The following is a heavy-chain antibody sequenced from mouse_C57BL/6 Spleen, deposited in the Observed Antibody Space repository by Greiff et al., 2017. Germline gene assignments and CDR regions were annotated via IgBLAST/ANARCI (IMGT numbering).Heavy chain of an antibody. V-gene: IGHV1-42*01. D-gene: IGHD2-1*01. J-gene: IGHJ4*01. CDR3: ARWGNYDWDNAMDY. CDR1: GYSFTGYY. CDR2: INPSTGGT. Sequence: VQLQQSGPELVKPGASVKISCKASGYSFTGYYMNWVKQSPEKSLEWIGEINPSTGGTTYNQKFKAKATLTVDKSSSTAYMQLKRLTSEDSAVYYCARWGNYDWDNAMDYWGQGTSVTVSS.